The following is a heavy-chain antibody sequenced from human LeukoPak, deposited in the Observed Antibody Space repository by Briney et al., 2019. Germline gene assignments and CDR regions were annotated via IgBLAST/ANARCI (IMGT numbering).Heavy chain of an antibody. CDR3: ARGFWSLVATFGRPFDY. CDR2: ISISSTP. V-gene: IGHV3-48*04. D-gene: IGHD5-12*01. J-gene: IGHJ4*02. CDR1: GFSFSTFD. Sequence: GPSLTLSCAASGFSFSTFDMTWVRQAPGKGLECVTYISISSTPYYAASVKGRFTISRDNAKNTLYLQMNSLRAEDTAVYYCARGFWSLVATFGRPFDYWGQGTLVTVSS.